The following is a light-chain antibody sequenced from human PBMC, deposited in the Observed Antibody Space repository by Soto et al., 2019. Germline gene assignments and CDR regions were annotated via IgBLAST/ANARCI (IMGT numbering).Light chain of an antibody. CDR1: SSDVGDYNY. CDR2: NVS. CDR3: SSYTSSSTLV. V-gene: IGLV2-14*01. J-gene: IGLJ1*01. Sequence: QSVLTQPGPVAGCPGQSITSSCTGTSSDVGDYNYVSWYQQHPGKAPKVMIYNVSNRPSGVSNRFSGSKSGNMASLTISGLQAEDEADYYCSSYTSSSTLVFGTGSKVPVL.